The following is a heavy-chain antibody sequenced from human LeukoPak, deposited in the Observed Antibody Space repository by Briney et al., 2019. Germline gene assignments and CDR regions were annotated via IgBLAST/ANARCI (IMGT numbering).Heavy chain of an antibody. J-gene: IGHJ5*02. D-gene: IGHD3-10*01. V-gene: IGHV4-59*01. CDR2: IYYSGST. CDR3: ARDSNSRLTMVRGVLGWFDP. Sequence: SSETLSLTCTVSGGSIGTYYWSWIRQPPGKGLEWIGYIYYSGSTNYNPSLKSRVTISVDTSKNQFSLRLSSVTAADTAVYYCARDSNSRLTMVRGVLGWFDPWGPGILVSVSS. CDR1: GGSIGTYY.